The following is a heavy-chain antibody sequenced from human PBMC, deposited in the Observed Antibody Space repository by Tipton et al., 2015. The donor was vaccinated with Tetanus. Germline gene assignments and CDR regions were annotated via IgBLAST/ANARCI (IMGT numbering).Heavy chain of an antibody. CDR3: ARASYDFWSGYGYGMDV. CDR1: GFTFDDYA. D-gene: IGHD3-3*01. Sequence: SLRLSCAASGFTFDDYAMHWVRQAPGKGLEWVSGISWNSGSIGYADSVKGRFTISRDNAKNSLYLQMNGLRAEDTAVYYCARASYDFWSGYGYGMDVWGQGTTVTVS. CDR2: ISWNSGSI. V-gene: IGHV3-9*01. J-gene: IGHJ6*02.